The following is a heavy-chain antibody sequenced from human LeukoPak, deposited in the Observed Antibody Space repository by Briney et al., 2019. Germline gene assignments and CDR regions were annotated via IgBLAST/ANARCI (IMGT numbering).Heavy chain of an antibody. D-gene: IGHD1-26*01. J-gene: IGHJ6*03. CDR2: IKQDGSER. V-gene: IGHV3-7*01. CDR3: ARHSGYYFYMDV. Sequence: GGSLRLSCATSGLTLGGYWMSWVRQAPGKGLEWVANIKQDGSERYYVEPVKGRFIISRDNAENSLYLQMNSLTGEDTAVYYCARHSGYYFYMDVWGKGTTVTVSS. CDR1: GLTLGGYW.